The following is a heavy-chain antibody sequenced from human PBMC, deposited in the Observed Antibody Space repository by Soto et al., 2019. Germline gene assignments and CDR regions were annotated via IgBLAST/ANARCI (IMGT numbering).Heavy chain of an antibody. Sequence: ASVKVSCKASGYTFSSYGINWVRQAPGQGLEWLGWVSPYDGYTNYAQILQGRVSMTTDTSTKTAYMEVRSLRSDDTAVYYCARGGYYDSSGSRNYFYYGMNVWGQGTAVTVSS. J-gene: IGHJ6*02. CDR2: VSPYDGYT. CDR1: GYTFSSYG. D-gene: IGHD3-22*01. V-gene: IGHV1-18*01. CDR3: ARGGYYDSSGSRNYFYYGMNV.